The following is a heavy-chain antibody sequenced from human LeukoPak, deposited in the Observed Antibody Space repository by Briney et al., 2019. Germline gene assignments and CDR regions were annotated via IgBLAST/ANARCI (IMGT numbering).Heavy chain of an antibody. D-gene: IGHD2-15*01. CDR1: GYSFTNHW. V-gene: IGHV5-51*01. CDR3: ARGHCSGGSCYSVGEY. Sequence: GESLKISCKGSGYSFTNHWIGWVRQMPGKGLEWMGIIYPDDSDTRYSPSFQGQVIISADTSISTAYLQWSSLKASDTAMYYCARGHCSGGSCYSVGEYWGQGTLVTVSS. J-gene: IGHJ4*02. CDR2: IYPDDSDT.